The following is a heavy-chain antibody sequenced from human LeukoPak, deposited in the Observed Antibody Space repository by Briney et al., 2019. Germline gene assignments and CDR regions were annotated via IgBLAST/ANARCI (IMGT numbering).Heavy chain of an antibody. CDR3: ARISSWLPLDY. Sequence: GGSLRLSCAATGFTFDDYGMSWVRQAPGKGLEWVSGINWNGGSTGYADSVKGRFTVSRDNAKNSLYLQMNSLRAEDTALYYCARISSWLPLDYWGQGTLVTVSS. D-gene: IGHD6-13*01. J-gene: IGHJ4*02. CDR1: GFTFDDYG. CDR2: INWNGGST. V-gene: IGHV3-20*04.